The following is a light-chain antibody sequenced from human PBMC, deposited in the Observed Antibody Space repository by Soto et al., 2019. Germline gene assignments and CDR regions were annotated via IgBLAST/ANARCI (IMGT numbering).Light chain of an antibody. CDR3: QQYNSYSRT. CDR2: DAS. Sequence: DIPMTQSPSTLSASVGDRVTLTCRASQSISSWLAWYQQKPGKAPKLLIYDASSLESGVPSRFSGSGSGTEFSLTISSLQPDDFATYYCQQYNSYSRTFGQGTNVEIK. J-gene: IGKJ1*01. CDR1: QSISSW. V-gene: IGKV1-5*01.